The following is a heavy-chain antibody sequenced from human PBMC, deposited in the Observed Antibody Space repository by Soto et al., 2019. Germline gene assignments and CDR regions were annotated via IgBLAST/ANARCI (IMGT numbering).Heavy chain of an antibody. CDR1: GYTFTSYA. Sequence: QVQLVQSGAEEKKPGASVKVSCKASGYTFTSYAMHWVRQAPGQRLEWMGWINAGNGNTKYSQKFQGRVTITRDTSASTAYMELSSLRSEDTAVYYCARSAYVTMARGVILDAFDIWGQGTMVTVSS. V-gene: IGHV1-3*05. J-gene: IGHJ3*02. CDR3: ARSAYVTMARGVILDAFDI. CDR2: INAGNGNT. D-gene: IGHD3-10*01.